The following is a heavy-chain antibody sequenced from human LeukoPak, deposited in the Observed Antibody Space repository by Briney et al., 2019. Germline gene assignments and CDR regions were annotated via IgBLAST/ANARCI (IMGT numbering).Heavy chain of an antibody. V-gene: IGHV3-20*04. CDR3: ARGWDGDYAGYFDY. Sequence: GSLRLSCAASGFTFDDYGMSWVRQAPGKGLEWVSGINWNGGSTGYADSVKGRFTISRDNAKNSLYLQMNSLRAEDTALYYCARGWDGDYAGYFDYWGQGTLVTVSS. CDR1: GFTFDDYG. CDR2: INWNGGST. J-gene: IGHJ4*02. D-gene: IGHD4-17*01.